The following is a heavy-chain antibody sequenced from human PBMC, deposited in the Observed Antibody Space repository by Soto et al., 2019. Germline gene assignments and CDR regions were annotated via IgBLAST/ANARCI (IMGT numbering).Heavy chain of an antibody. CDR1: GYSFTSYA. CDR3: AKDNRGYSACWSYAL. D-gene: IGHD3-22*01. J-gene: IGHJ2*01. V-gene: IGHV1-18*01. CDR2: ISAYNGNT. Sequence: QVQLMQSGAEVKKPGASVKVSCKASGYSFTSYAISWVRQAPGQGLEWMGWISAYNGNTNYAQKFQARVTMTTDTSXXTAYMELRSLRSDDTAGYYCAKDNRGYSACWSYALWGRGTLVTVSS.